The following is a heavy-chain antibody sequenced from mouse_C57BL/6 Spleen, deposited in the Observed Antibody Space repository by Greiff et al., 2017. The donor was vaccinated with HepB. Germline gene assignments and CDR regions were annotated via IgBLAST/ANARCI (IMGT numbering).Heavy chain of an antibody. V-gene: IGHV1-84*01. J-gene: IGHJ2*01. Sequence: LMESGPELVKPGASVTISCKASGYTFTDYYINWVKQRPGQGLEWIGWIYPGSGNTKYNEKFKGKATLTVDTSSSTAYMQLSSLTSEDSAVYFCAVNWDEGYFDDWGKGTTLTVSS. CDR2: IYPGSGNT. CDR1: GYTFTDYY. D-gene: IGHD4-1*02. CDR3: AVNWDEGYFDD.